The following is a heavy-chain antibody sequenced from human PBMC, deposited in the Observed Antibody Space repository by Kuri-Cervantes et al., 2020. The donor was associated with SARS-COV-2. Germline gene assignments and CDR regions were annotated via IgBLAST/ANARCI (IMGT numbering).Heavy chain of an antibody. CDR3: ARGRIQLWVDS. D-gene: IGHD5-18*01. J-gene: IGHJ4*02. Sequence: GSLRLSCTVSGGSISSGSYYWSWIRQPAGKGLEWIGYIYYSGSTNYNPSLKSRVTISVDTSKNQFSLKLSSVTAADTALYFCARGRIQLWVDSWGQGTLVTVSS. CDR1: GGSISSGSYY. CDR2: IYYSGST. V-gene: IGHV4-61*10.